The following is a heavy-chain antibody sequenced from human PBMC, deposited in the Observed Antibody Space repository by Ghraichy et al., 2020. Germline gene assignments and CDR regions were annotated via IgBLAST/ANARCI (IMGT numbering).Heavy chain of an antibody. CDR1: GFTFISYD. CDR3: ARDPGYCSGGRCFGDVFDI. Sequence: GGSLRLSCAASGFTFISYDMNWVRQAPGKGLVWVSYISSSSSYIYYADSVEGRFTISRDNDKNSLFQQMNSLRAEDTAVYYCARDPGYCSGGRCFGDVFDIWGQGTMVTVSS. D-gene: IGHD2-15*01. J-gene: IGHJ3*02. V-gene: IGHV3-21*01. CDR2: ISSSSSYI.